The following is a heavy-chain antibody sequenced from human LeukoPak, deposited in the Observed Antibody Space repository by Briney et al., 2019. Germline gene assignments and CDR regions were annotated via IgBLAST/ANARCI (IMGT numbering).Heavy chain of an antibody. J-gene: IGHJ4*02. Sequence: GGSLRLSCAASGFSFITYSMNWVRQAPGKGLEWVSVIYSGGSTYYADSVKGRFTISRDNSKNTLYLQMNSLRAEDTAVYYCARDSSGYSPGYFDYWGQGTLVTVSS. CDR3: ARDSSGYSPGYFDY. CDR1: GFSFITYS. D-gene: IGHD5-18*01. CDR2: IYSGGST. V-gene: IGHV3-53*01.